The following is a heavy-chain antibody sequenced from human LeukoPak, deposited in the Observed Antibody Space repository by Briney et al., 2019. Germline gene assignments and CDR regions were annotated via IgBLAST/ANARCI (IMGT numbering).Heavy chain of an antibody. D-gene: IGHD4/OR15-4a*01. CDR2: IYHSGST. J-gene: IGHJ3*02. Sequence: PSETLSLTCAVSGGSISSSNWWSWVRQPSGKGLEWIGEIYHSGSTNYNPSLKSRVTISVDKSKNQFSLKLSSVTAADTAVYYCARALTGHDAFDIWGQGTMVTVSS. CDR3: ARALTGHDAFDI. CDR1: GGSISSSNW. V-gene: IGHV4-4*02.